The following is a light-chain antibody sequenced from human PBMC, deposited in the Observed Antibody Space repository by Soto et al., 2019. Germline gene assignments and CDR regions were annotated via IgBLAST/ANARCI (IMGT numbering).Light chain of an antibody. CDR3: QQRAGWPPT. CDR2: DAS. J-gene: IGKJ4*01. Sequence: MSQSPATLSVSPGERVTLSCRASQNIHNHMSWFLQKPGQAPRLLIYDASSRANGIPARFTGSGSGTDFTLTISSLEPEDFAVYFCQQRAGWPPTFGGGTKVDIK. CDR1: QNIHNH. V-gene: IGKV3-11*01.